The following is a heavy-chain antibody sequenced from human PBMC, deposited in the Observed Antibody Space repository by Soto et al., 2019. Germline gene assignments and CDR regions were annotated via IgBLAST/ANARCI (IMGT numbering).Heavy chain of an antibody. V-gene: IGHV4-39*01. J-gene: IGHJ6*02. D-gene: IGHD3-22*01. CDR1: GGSISSSSYY. Sequence: QLQLQESGPGLVKPSETLSLTCSVSGGSISSSSYYWGWIRQPPGKGLEWIGSIYYSGSTYYNPSLKSRVTISVDTSKNQFSLKLSSVTAADTAVYYRARHYYDSSAPNYYYGMDVWGQGTTVTVSS. CDR2: IYYSGST. CDR3: ARHYYDSSAPNYYYGMDV.